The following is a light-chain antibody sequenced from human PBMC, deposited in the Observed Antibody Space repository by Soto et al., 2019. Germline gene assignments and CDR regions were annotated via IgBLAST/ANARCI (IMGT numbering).Light chain of an antibody. CDR2: KAS. Sequence: DIQMTHSPSALSGSVGDRGTITCRASQTVSSWLAWYQQKPGKAPKLLIYKASTLKSGVPSRFSGSGSGTEFTLTISSLQPDDFATYYCQHYSSYSEAFGQGTKVDIK. CDR3: QHYSSYSEA. CDR1: QTVSSW. V-gene: IGKV1-5*03. J-gene: IGKJ1*01.